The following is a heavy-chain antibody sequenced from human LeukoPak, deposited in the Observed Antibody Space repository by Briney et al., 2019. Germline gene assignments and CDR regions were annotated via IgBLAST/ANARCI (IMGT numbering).Heavy chain of an antibody. CDR3: ATADSGSYYSGFDY. J-gene: IGHJ4*02. Sequence: PGGSLRLSCAASGFTVSSNYMSWVRQAPGKGLEWVSVVYSGGSTHYADSVKGRFTISRDNSKNTLYLHMNSLRAEDTAVYYCATADSGSYYSGFDYWGQGTLVTVPS. CDR1: GFTVSSNY. CDR2: VYSGGST. V-gene: IGHV3-66*01. D-gene: IGHD1-26*01.